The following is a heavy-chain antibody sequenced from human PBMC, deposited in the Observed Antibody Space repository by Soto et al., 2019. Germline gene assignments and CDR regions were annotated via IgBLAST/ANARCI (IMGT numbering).Heavy chain of an antibody. Sequence: QLQLQESGPGLVKPSETLSLTCTVSGGSISSSTYYWGWIRQPPGKGLEWIGSIYYSGSTYYNPSLKSRITISVDASKNQFSLNLKSVTAADTAVFYCARSPTASLEAFEIWGQGTMVTVSP. CDR3: ARSPTASLEAFEI. J-gene: IGHJ3*02. V-gene: IGHV4-39*01. CDR2: IYYSGST. CDR1: GGSISSSTYY.